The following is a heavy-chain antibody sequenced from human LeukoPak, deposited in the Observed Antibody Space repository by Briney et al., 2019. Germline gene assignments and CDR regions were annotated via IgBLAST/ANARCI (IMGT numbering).Heavy chain of an antibody. V-gene: IGHV4-34*01. D-gene: IGHD6-13*01. CDR2: INHSGST. J-gene: IGHJ4*02. CDR3: ARGRRTKYSSSWYAY. Sequence: SETLFLTCAVYGGSFSGYYWSWIRQPPGKGLEWIGEINHSGSTNYNPSLKSRVTISVDTSKNQFSLKLSSVTAADTAVYYCARGRRTKYSSSWYAYWGQGTLVTVSS. CDR1: GGSFSGYY.